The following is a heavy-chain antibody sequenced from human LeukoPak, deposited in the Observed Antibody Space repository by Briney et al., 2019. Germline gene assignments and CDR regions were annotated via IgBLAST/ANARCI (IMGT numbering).Heavy chain of an antibody. CDR3: ATGYCSSTSCYTNYYYYYMDV. Sequence: ASVKVSCKASGGTFSSYAISWVRQAPGQGLEWMGGIIPIFGTANYAQKFQGRVTITTDESTSTAYMELSSLRSEDTAVYYCATGYCSSTSCYTNYYYYYMDVWGKGTTVTVSS. D-gene: IGHD2-2*02. V-gene: IGHV1-69*05. CDR2: IIPIFGTA. J-gene: IGHJ6*03. CDR1: GGTFSSYA.